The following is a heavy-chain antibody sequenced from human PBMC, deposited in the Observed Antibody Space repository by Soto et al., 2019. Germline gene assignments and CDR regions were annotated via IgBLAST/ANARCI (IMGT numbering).Heavy chain of an antibody. CDR3: ARKRWSGYYTVGYRYYYGMDV. V-gene: IGHV1-69*06. D-gene: IGHD3-3*01. CDR2: IIPIFGTA. CDR1: GGTFSSYS. Sequence: SVKVSCKASGGTFSSYSISWVRQAPGQGLEWMGGIIPIFGTANYAQKFQGRVTITADKSTSTAYMELSSLRSEDTAVYYCARKRWSGYYTVGYRYYYGMDVWGQGTTVTVS. J-gene: IGHJ6*02.